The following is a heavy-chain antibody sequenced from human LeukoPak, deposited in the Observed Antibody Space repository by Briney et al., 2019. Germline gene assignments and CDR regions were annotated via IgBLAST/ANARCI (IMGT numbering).Heavy chain of an antibody. CDR3: ARDGETDYGDYAVIDF. CDR2: IWYDEINK. Sequence: GGSLRLSCAASGFNFSHYGMHWVRQAPGKGLEWLAVIWYDEINKFYADSLKGRFTISRDNSKNTVWLQMNSLRAEDTAVYYCARDGETDYGDYAVIDFWGQGTLVTVSS. CDR1: GFNFSHYG. J-gene: IGHJ4*02. V-gene: IGHV3-33*01. D-gene: IGHD4-17*01.